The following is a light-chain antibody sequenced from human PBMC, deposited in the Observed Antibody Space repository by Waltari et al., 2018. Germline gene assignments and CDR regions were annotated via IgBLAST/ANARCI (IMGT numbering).Light chain of an antibody. CDR1: QSVSNN. V-gene: IGKV3-15*01. J-gene: IGKJ4*01. CDR2: GAS. CDR3: QQYIKWPLT. Sequence: DIVMTQSPATLSVSPGERATLSCRASQSVSNNLAWYQQKPGQAPRLLMYGASNRATAIPARFSGSGSGTDFTLTISSLQSEDFAVYYCQQYIKWPLTFGGGTKVEIK.